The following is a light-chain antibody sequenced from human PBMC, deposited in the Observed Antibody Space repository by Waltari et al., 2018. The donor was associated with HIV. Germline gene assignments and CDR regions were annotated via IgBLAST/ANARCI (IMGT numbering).Light chain of an antibody. CDR1: QSVSNNY. Sequence: EIVLTQSPGTLSLSPGQRATLSCRASQSVSNNYLAWYQQKPGQAPRLLIYGASSRATGIPDRFSGSGSGTDCTLTISRLEPEDFAVYYCQRYDTSPLTFGGGTKVEIK. CDR3: QRYDTSPLT. V-gene: IGKV3-20*01. CDR2: GAS. J-gene: IGKJ4*01.